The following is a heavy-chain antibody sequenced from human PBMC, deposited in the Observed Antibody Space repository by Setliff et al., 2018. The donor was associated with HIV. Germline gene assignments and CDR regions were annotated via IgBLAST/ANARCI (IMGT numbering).Heavy chain of an antibody. CDR3: ARGAYYYDTSGYPRDPFDL. J-gene: IGHJ3*01. Sequence: ASVKVSCKASGYTFTGYYIYWVRQAPGQGLEWMGWINPHSGGTNYAQKFQGRVTMTRDTSISTASMELSKLRSDDTAVYYCARGAYYYDTSGYPRDPFDLWGQGTMVTVSS. CDR2: INPHSGGT. CDR1: GYTFTGYY. V-gene: IGHV1-2*02. D-gene: IGHD3-22*01.